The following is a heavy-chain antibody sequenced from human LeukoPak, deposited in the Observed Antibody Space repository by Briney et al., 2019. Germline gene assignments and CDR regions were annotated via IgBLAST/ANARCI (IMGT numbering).Heavy chain of an antibody. D-gene: IGHD6-6*01. V-gene: IGHV3-66*01. CDR1: GFTVSSNY. CDR3: ATIAARRFDY. Sequence: PGGSLRLSCAASGFTVSSNYLSWVRQALGKGLEWVSVIFSGGSTYYADSVKGRFTISRDNSRNTLYLQMNSLRAEDTAVYYCATIAARRFDYWGQGTLVTVSS. CDR2: IFSGGST. J-gene: IGHJ4*02.